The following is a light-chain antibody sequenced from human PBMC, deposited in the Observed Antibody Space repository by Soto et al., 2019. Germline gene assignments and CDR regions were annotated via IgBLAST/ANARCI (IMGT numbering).Light chain of an antibody. Sequence: QSVLTQPASVSGSPGQVLTISCTGTSSDVGSYNLVSWYQQHPGKAPKLMIYEVSKRPSGVSNRFSGSKSGNTASLTISGLQAEDEADYYCCSYAGSSTSFGTGTKVTV. J-gene: IGLJ1*01. CDR2: EVS. CDR3: CSYAGSSTS. CDR1: SSDVGSYNL. V-gene: IGLV2-23*02.